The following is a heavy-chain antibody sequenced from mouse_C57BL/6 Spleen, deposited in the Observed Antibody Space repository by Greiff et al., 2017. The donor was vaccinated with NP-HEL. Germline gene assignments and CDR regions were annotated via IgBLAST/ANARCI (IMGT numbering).Heavy chain of an antibody. Sequence: VQLQQSGAELVRPGTSVKVSCKASGYAFTNYLIEWVKQRPGQGLEWIGVINPGSGGTNYNEKFKGKATLTADKSSSTAYMQLSSLTSEDSAVYFCATASGNYYAMDYWGQGTSVTVSS. J-gene: IGHJ4*01. V-gene: IGHV1-54*01. D-gene: IGHD2-1*01. CDR3: ATASGNYYAMDY. CDR2: INPGSGGT. CDR1: GYAFTNYL.